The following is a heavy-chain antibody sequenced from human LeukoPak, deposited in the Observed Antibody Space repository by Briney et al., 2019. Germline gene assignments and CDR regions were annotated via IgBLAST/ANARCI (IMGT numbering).Heavy chain of an antibody. CDR1: GGSISSYY. J-gene: IGHJ4*02. CDR2: IYISGST. D-gene: IGHD2-15*01. Sequence: PSETLSLTCTVSGGSISSYYWSWIRQPAGKGLEWIGRIYISGSTNYNPSLKSRVTMSVDTSKNQFSLKLSSVTAADTAVYYCARLEFCSGATCDGDFWGQGTLVTVSS. V-gene: IGHV4-4*07. CDR3: ARLEFCSGATCDGDF.